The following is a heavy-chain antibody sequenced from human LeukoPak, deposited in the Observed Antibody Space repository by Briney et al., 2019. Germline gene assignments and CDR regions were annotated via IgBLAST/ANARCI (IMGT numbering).Heavy chain of an antibody. V-gene: IGHV1-69*13. CDR2: IIPIFGTA. J-gene: IGHJ5*02. D-gene: IGHD2-15*01. CDR1: GGTFSSYA. CDR3: ARDVFCSGGSCYYP. Sequence: ASVKVSCKASGGTFSSYAISWVRQAPGQGLEWMGGIIPIFGTANYAQKFQGRVTITADESTSTAYMELSSLRSEDTAVYYCARDVFCSGGSCYYPWGQGTLVTVSS.